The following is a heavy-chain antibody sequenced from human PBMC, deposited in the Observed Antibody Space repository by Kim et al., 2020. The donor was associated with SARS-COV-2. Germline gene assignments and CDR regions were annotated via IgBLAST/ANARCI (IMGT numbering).Heavy chain of an antibody. CDR1: GGTFSSYA. D-gene: IGHD6-19*01. Sequence: SVKVSCKASGGTFSSYAISWVRQAPGQGLEWMGRIIPILGIANYAQKFQGRVTITADKSTSTAYMELSSLRSEDTAVYYCARGIGPEYSSGWYGYWGQGTLVTVSS. CDR2: IIPILGIA. V-gene: IGHV1-69*04. J-gene: IGHJ4*02. CDR3: ARGIGPEYSSGWYGY.